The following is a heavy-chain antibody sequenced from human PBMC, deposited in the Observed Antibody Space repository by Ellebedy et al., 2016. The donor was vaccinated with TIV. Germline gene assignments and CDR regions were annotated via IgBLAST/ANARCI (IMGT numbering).Heavy chain of an antibody. CDR1: GFSLSTSGMC. CDR3: ARTHCGYDLGDYFDY. J-gene: IGHJ4*02. Sequence: SGPTLVKPTQTLTLTCTFSGFSLSTSGMCVSWIRQPPGKALEWLARIDWDDDKYYNTSLKTRLTISKDTPKNQVVLTMTNMDPVDTATYYCARTHCGYDLGDYFDYWGQGTLVTVSS. D-gene: IGHD5-12*01. CDR2: IDWDDDK. V-gene: IGHV2-70*11.